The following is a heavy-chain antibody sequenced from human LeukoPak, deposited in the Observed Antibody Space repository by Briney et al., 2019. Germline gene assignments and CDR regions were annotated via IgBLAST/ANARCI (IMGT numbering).Heavy chain of an antibody. Sequence: ASVKVSCKASGYSFTRNAIHWVRQAPGQRLEWMGWIDSDKGNTKYSQEFQGRVTFTRDTSTSTVYMELSSLRSEDTAVYYCARGPGMQQLVLDYWGQGTLVTVSS. CDR1: GYSFTRNA. V-gene: IGHV1-3*03. CDR3: ARGPGMQQLVLDY. CDR2: IDSDKGNT. J-gene: IGHJ4*02. D-gene: IGHD6-13*01.